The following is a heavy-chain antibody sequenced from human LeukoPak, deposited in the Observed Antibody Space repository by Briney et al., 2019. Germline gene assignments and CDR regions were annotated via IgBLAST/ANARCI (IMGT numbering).Heavy chain of an antibody. CDR3: ATRRGDGYCSN. Sequence: GGSLRLSCAASGFTFSASSLNWVRQAPGQGLGWVSFMNTDSSSKAYRDSVKGRFSISRDNAKSSLHLQMNSLRDDDTAVYYCATRRGDGYCSNWGQGATVTVSS. D-gene: IGHD2-21*02. CDR1: GFTFSASS. CDR2: MNTDSSSK. V-gene: IGHV3-48*02. J-gene: IGHJ4*02.